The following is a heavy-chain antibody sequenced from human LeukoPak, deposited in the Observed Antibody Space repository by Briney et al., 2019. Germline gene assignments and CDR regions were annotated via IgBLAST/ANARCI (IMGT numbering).Heavy chain of an antibody. CDR2: IYYSGST. D-gene: IGHD6-13*01. J-gene: IGHJ4*02. CDR3: ARPSSSSSWYYDY. Sequence: TSQTLSLTCTVSGGSISSSSYYWGWIRQPPGKGLEWIGSIYYSGSTYYNPSLKSRVTISVDTSKNQFSLKLSSVTAADTAVYYCARPSSSSSWYYDYWGQGTLVTVSS. CDR1: GGSISSSSYY. V-gene: IGHV4-39*01.